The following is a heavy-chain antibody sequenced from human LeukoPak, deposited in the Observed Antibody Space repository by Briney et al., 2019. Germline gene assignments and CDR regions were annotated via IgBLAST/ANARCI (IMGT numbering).Heavy chain of an antibody. CDR2: IKKDGSEK. J-gene: IGHJ4*02. CDR1: GFTFSGYW. Sequence: GGSLRLSCAASGFTFSGYWMSWVRQAPGKGLEWVANIKKDGSEKVYVDPVRGRFTISRDNGKNSLERQLNSLRAEDTAEYYCARFIGTPLDNWGRGALVAVSS. D-gene: IGHD2-15*01. CDR3: ARFIGTPLDN. V-gene: IGHV3-7*01.